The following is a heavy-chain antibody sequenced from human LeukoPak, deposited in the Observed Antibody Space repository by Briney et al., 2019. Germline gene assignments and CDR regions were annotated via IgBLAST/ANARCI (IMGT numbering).Heavy chain of an antibody. CDR3: ARDPGRESFGVVISNWFDP. Sequence: SETLSLTCTVSGGSISSGGYYWSWIRQHPGKGLEWLGYIYYSGTTYYNPSLKSRVTISVDTSKNQFSLKLSSVTAADTAVYYCARDPGRESFGVVISNWFDPWGQGTLVTVSS. CDR1: GGSISSGGYY. CDR2: IYYSGTT. D-gene: IGHD3-3*01. J-gene: IGHJ5*02. V-gene: IGHV4-31*03.